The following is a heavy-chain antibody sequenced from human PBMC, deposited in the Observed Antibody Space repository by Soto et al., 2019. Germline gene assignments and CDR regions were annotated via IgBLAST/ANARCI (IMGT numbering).Heavy chain of an antibody. CDR3: ACHYYGFVGGNWFDP. CDR1: GGTFSSYA. J-gene: IGHJ5*02. V-gene: IGHV1-69*01. CDR2: IIPIFGTA. D-gene: IGHD3-10*01. Sequence: QVQLVQSGAEVKKPGSSVKVSCKASGGTFSSYAISWVRQAPGQGLAWMGGIIPIFGTANYAQKFQGRVTITADESTSTAYMELSSLRSEDTAVYSCACHYYGFVGGNWFDPWGQGTLVTVSS.